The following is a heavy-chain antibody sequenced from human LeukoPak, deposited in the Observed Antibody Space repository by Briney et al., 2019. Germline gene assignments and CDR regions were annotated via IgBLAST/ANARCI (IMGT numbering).Heavy chain of an antibody. D-gene: IGHD3-22*01. Sequence: GGSLRLSRAASGFTFSSYAMSWVRQAPGKGLEWVSAISGSGGSTYYADSVKGRFTISRDNSKNTLYLQMNSLRAEDTAVYYCAKFDDSSGYYRYWGQGTLVTVSS. CDR3: AKFDDSSGYYRY. J-gene: IGHJ4*02. CDR1: GFTFSSYA. CDR2: ISGSGGST. V-gene: IGHV3-23*01.